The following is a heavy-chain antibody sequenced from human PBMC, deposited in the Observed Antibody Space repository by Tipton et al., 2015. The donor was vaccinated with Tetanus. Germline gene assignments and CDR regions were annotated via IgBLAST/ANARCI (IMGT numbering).Heavy chain of an antibody. CDR1: GGSIRGGTFY. Sequence: TLSLTCTVSGGSIRGGTFYWGWIRQPPGKGLVGIGSIYESGDTYYIPTLKSRFTISVDTSKNQFSLNLNSMAAAYTGVYYCARHQSGYFTPFDYWGQGNLVTVSS. J-gene: IGHJ4*02. V-gene: IGHV4-39*01. CDR2: IYESGDT. D-gene: IGHD3-3*01. CDR3: ARHQSGYFTPFDY.